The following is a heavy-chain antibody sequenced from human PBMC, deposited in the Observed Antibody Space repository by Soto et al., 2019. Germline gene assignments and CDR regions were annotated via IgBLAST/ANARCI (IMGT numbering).Heavy chain of an antibody. D-gene: IGHD4-4*01. CDR2: ISSSGSTI. V-gene: IGHV3-48*03. CDR3: ARQMTTAYFDY. CDR1: GFTFSSYE. Sequence: GGSLRLSCAASGFTFSSYEMNWVRQAPGKGLEWVSYISSSGSTIYYADSVEGRFTISRDNAKNSLYLQMNSLRAEDTAVYYCARQMTTAYFDYWGQGTLVTVSS. J-gene: IGHJ4*02.